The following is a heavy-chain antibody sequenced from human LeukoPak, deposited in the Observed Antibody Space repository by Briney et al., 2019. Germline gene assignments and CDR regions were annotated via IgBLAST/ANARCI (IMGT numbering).Heavy chain of an antibody. D-gene: IGHD3-22*01. V-gene: IGHV3-23*01. CDR2: ISGSGGDT. Sequence: PGGSLRLSCAASGFTFSSYAMSWVRQAPGKGLEWVSAISGSGGDTYYPGSVKGRFTVSRENAKNSLYLQMNSLSAGDTAVYYCARDISGGYDGLDVWGQGTTVTVSS. J-gene: IGHJ6*02. CDR1: GFTFSSYA. CDR3: ARDISGGYDGLDV.